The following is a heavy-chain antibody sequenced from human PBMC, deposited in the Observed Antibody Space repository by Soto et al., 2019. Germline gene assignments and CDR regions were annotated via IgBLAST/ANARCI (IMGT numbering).Heavy chain of an antibody. CDR3: VKGTYHYDSSGYNNWFDA. V-gene: IGHV3-66*01. Sequence: GGSLRLSYAASGFTVSSNYMSWVRQAPGKGLEWVSAICSGGSTYYADSVKGRFTISRDNSKNTLYLQMSSLRTEDTAVYYCVKGTYHYDSSGYNNWFDAWGQGTLVTVSS. D-gene: IGHD3-22*01. CDR2: ICSGGST. J-gene: IGHJ5*02. CDR1: GFTVSSNY.